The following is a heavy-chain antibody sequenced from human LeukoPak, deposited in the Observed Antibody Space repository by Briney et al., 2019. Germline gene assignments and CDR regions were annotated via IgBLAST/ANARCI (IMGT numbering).Heavy chain of an antibody. V-gene: IGHV3-33*08. D-gene: IGHD6-19*01. J-gene: IGHJ4*02. Sequence: GGSLRLSCAASGFTFSSYSMNWVRKAPGKGLEWVAVIWYDGSNKYYADSVKGRFTISRDNSKNTLYLQMNSLRAEDTAVYYCARNRGQWLVTVMDYWGQGTLVTVSS. CDR2: IWYDGSNK. CDR3: ARNRGQWLVTVMDY. CDR1: GFTFSSYS.